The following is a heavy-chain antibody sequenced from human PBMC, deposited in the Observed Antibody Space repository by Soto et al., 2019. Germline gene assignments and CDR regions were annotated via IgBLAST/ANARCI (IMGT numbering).Heavy chain of an antibody. V-gene: IGHV6-1*01. CDR3: ARQDSDSSRYWGLDV. Sequence: SQTLSLTCAISGDSVSANRGAWNWIRQSPSRGLEWLGRTYYRSKWYNDYAVSVKSRITINPDTSKNQFSLQLDSVTPEDAAVYYCARQDSDSSRYWGLDVWGQGTTVTVSS. D-gene: IGHD6-6*01. J-gene: IGHJ6*02. CDR2: TYYRSKWYN. CDR1: GDSVSANRGA.